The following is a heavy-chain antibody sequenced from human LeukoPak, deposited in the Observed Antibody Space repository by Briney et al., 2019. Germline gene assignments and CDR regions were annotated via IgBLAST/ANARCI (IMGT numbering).Heavy chain of an antibody. V-gene: IGHV3-74*01. Sequence: GGSLRLSCAASGFTFSSYWMHWVRQAPGKGLVWVSRINTDGSSTNYADSVKGRFTISRDTSKNTLYLQMNSLRAEDTALYFCAKGGYNYGLNWFDPWGQGILVTVSS. CDR2: INTDGSST. CDR3: AKGGYNYGLNWFDP. J-gene: IGHJ5*02. D-gene: IGHD5-18*01. CDR1: GFTFSSYW.